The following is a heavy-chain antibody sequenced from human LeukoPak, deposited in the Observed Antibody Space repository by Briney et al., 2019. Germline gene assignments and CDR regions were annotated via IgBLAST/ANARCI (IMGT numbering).Heavy chain of an antibody. V-gene: IGHV3-74*03. Sequence: PGGSLRLSCAASGFTFSSHWMHWVRQGPGKGLMWVSHISSDGGSIEYADSVKGRFTISRDNTRNSVFLQMEGLRVDDTAVYYCAKDVSGVAEGVDLWGQGTLVTVSS. CDR1: GFTFSSHW. CDR3: AKDVSGVAEGVDL. D-gene: IGHD3-10*01. CDR2: ISSDGGSI. J-gene: IGHJ4*01.